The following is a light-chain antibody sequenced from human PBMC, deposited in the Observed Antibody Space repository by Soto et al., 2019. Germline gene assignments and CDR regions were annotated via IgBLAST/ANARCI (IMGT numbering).Light chain of an antibody. CDR3: SSYTSSSTLSYV. J-gene: IGLJ1*01. V-gene: IGLV2-14*01. CDR1: SSDVGGYNY. Sequence: QSALTQPASVSGSPGQSITISCTGTSSDVGGYNYVSWYQQHPGKAPKLMIYDVSNRPSGVSNRFSGSKSGNTASLTISGLQAEDEADYYRSSYTSSSTLSYVFGTGTKLTVL. CDR2: DVS.